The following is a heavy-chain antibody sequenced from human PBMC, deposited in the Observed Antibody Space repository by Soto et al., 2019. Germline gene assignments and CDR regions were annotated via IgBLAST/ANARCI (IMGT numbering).Heavy chain of an antibody. CDR2: ITWNSGSI. CDR3: AIFRTATTPFDY. V-gene: IGHV3-9*01. D-gene: IGHD4-17*01. J-gene: IGHJ4*02. Sequence: EVQLVESGGGLVQPGRSLRLSCAASGFTFHNYAMHWVRQAPGKGLEWVSGITWNSGSIGYVDSVKGRFTISRDNAKNSLYLQMNSLRAEDTALYYCAIFRTATTPFDYWGQGTLVTVSS. CDR1: GFTFHNYA.